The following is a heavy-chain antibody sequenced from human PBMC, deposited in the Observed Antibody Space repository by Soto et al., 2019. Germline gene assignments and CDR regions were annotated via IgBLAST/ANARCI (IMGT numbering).Heavy chain of an antibody. CDR2: FDPEDGET. D-gene: IGHD6-19*01. CDR3: ATDLYSSGCFDY. Sequence: AASVKVSCKVSGYTLTELSMHWVRQAPGKGLEWMGGFDPEDGETIYAQKFQGRVTMTEDTSTDTAYMELSSLRSEDTAVYYCATDLYSSGCFDYWGQGTLVTVSS. V-gene: IGHV1-24*01. J-gene: IGHJ4*02. CDR1: GYTLTELS.